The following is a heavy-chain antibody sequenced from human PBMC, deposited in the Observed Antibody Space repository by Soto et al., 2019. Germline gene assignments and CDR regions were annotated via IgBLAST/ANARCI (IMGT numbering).Heavy chain of an antibody. V-gene: IGHV5-51*01. CDR1: GYSFTSYW. CDR2: IYPGDSDT. Sequence: RGESLKISCKGSGYSFTSYWIGWVRQMPGKGLEWMGIIYPGDSDTRYSPSFQGQVTISADKSISTAYLQWSSLKASDTAMYYCASLSYYYDSSPGAFDIWGQGTMVTVS. D-gene: IGHD3-22*01. J-gene: IGHJ3*02. CDR3: ASLSYYYDSSPGAFDI.